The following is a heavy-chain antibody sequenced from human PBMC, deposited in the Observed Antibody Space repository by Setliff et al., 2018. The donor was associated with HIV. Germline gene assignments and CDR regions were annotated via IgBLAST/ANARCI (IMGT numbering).Heavy chain of an antibody. J-gene: IGHJ4*03. CDR3: ARSPQGGYFDY. Sequence: GGSLRLSCEASGFTFINYDMHWVRQAPGKGLEWVAVISHDGSNEYYSDSVKGRFTISRDNSKNTLYLQMNSLRVEDTAVYHCARSPQGGYFDYWGQGTLVTVSS. CDR1: GFTFINYD. CDR2: ISHDGSNE. V-gene: IGHV3-30*03.